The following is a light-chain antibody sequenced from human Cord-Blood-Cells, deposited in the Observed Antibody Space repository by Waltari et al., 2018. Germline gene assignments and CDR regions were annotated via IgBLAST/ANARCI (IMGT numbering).Light chain of an antibody. J-gene: IGLJ3*02. CDR3: CSYAGSSTWV. V-gene: IGLV2-23*01. Sequence: QSALTQPASVSGSPGQSITISCTGTRSDVGSYNLVSWYQQHPGKAPNLMIYEGSKRPSGVSNRCSGSKSGNTASLTISGLQAEDEADYYCCSYAGSSTWVFGGGTKLTGL. CDR1: RSDVGSYNL. CDR2: EGS.